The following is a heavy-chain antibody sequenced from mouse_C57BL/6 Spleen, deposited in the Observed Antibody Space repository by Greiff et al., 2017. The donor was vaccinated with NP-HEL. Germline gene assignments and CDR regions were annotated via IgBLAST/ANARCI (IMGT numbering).Heavy chain of an antibody. CDR2: IDPENGDT. V-gene: IGHV14-4*01. CDR3: TTDSRYAMDD. CDR1: GFNIKDDY. D-gene: IGHD2-12*01. Sequence: EVQLQQSGAELVRPGASVKLSCTASGFNIKDDYMHWVKQRPEQGLEWIGWIDPENGDTEYASKFQGKATITADTSSNTAYLQLSSLTSDDTAVYDCTTDSRYAMDDWGQGTSVTVSS. J-gene: IGHJ4*01.